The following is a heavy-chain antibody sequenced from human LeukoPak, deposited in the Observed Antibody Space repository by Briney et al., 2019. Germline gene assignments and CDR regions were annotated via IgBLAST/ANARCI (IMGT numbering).Heavy chain of an antibody. Sequence: GGSLRLSCAASGFTFSSYAMSWVRQAPGKGLEWVAVIWYDGSNKYYADSVKGRFTISRDNSKNTLYLQMNSLRAEDTAVYYCARIATTDYYYGMDVWGQGTTVTVSS. CDR1: GFTFSSYA. V-gene: IGHV3-33*08. CDR3: ARIATTDYYYGMDV. CDR2: IWYDGSNK. D-gene: IGHD1-1*01. J-gene: IGHJ6*02.